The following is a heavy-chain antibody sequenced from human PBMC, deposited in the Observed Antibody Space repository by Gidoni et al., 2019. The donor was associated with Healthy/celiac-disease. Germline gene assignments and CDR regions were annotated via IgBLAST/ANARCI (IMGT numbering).Heavy chain of an antibody. CDR1: GGSFSGYY. Sequence: QVQLQQWGAGLLKPSETLSLTCAVYGGSFSGYYWSWIRQPPGKGLEWIGEINHCGSTKYNPSLKSRVTIAVDTTKNQFSLKLSSVTAAETAVYYCARGRVSGSYPSSYYFDYWGQGTLVTVSS. D-gene: IGHD1-26*01. J-gene: IGHJ4*02. CDR2: INHCGST. CDR3: ARGRVSGSYPSSYYFDY. V-gene: IGHV4-34*01.